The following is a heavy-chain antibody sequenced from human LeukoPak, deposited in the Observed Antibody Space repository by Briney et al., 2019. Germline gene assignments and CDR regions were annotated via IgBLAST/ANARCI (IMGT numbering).Heavy chain of an antibody. Sequence: ASVKVSCKASGYTFTAYYMHWVRQAPGQGLEWMGWINPNSGGTNYAQKFQGWVTMTRDTSISTAYMELSRLRSDDTAVYYCAREYRPPNWFDPWGQGTLVTVSS. CDR2: INPNSGGT. J-gene: IGHJ5*02. CDR1: GYTFTAYY. CDR3: AREYRPPNWFDP. V-gene: IGHV1-2*04. D-gene: IGHD1-1*01.